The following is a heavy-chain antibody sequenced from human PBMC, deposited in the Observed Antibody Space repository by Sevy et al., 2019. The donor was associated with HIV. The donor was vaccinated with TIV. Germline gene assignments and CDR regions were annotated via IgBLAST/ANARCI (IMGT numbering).Heavy chain of an antibody. CDR3: STGFSPAWHDHR. V-gene: IGHV3-15*01. CDR1: GFTFSSAW. Sequence: GGSLRLSCAASGFTFSSAWMNWFRQAPGKGLEWIGRIKSKHDGETTDYAAPVKGGTTISRDDSKNTPYLQINSLKSEDTAIYYCSTGFSPAWHDHRWGQGTLVTVSS. CDR2: IKSKHDGETT. D-gene: IGHD1-1*01. J-gene: IGHJ1*01.